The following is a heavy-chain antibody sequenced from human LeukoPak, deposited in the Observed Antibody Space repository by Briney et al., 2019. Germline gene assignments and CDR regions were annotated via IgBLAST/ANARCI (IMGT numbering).Heavy chain of an antibody. CDR1: GFTFSSYG. Sequence: GGSLRLSCAASGFTFSSYGMHWVRQAPGKGLEWVAVISYDGSNKYYADSVKGRFTISRDNSKNTLYLQMNSLRAEDTAVYYCAKDRSGDWTFDYWGQGTLVTVSS. V-gene: IGHV3-30*18. CDR3: AKDRSGDWTFDY. D-gene: IGHD2-21*02. J-gene: IGHJ4*02. CDR2: ISYDGSNK.